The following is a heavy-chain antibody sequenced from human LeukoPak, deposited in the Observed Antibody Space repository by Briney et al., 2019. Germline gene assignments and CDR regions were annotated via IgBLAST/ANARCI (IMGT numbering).Heavy chain of an antibody. J-gene: IGHJ4*02. Sequence: GGSLRLSCAASGFTFSSYAMDWVRQAPGKGLEWVSAISGSGGSTYYADSVKGRFTISRDNSKNTLCLQMNTLRAEDTAIYYCAKFYGHWLLPYYLDHWGQGTLVTVSS. CDR1: GFTFSSYA. CDR2: ISGSGGST. D-gene: IGHD3-9*01. V-gene: IGHV3-23*01. CDR3: AKFYGHWLLPYYLDH.